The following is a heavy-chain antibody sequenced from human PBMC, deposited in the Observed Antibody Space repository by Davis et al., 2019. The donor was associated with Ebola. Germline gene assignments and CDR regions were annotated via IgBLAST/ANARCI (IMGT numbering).Heavy chain of an antibody. V-gene: IGHV4-39*01. Sequence: PSETLSLTCTVSGGSISSSSYYWGWIRQPPGKGLEWIGSIYYSGSTYYNPSLKSRVTISVDTSKNQFSLKLSSVTAADTAVYYCALGATTYYYYYGMDVWGQGTTVTVSS. D-gene: IGHD1-26*01. J-gene: IGHJ6*02. CDR1: GGSISSSSYY. CDR2: IYYSGST. CDR3: ALGATTYYYYYGMDV.